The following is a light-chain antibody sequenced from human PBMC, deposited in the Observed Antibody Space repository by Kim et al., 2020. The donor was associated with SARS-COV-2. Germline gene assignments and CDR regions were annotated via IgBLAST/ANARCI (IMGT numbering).Light chain of an antibody. CDR2: AAS. Sequence: ASVGDIVIITCRASQSLSTYLNWYQQKPGKAPKLLIYAASSLQSGVPSRFSGGGSGTDFTLTISSLQPEDFATYYCQQTYSSPSSTFGQGTKLEI. CDR1: QSLSTY. V-gene: IGKV1-39*01. CDR3: QQTYSSPSST. J-gene: IGKJ2*01.